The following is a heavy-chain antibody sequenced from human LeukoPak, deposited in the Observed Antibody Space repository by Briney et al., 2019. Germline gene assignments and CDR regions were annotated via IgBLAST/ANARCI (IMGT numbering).Heavy chain of an antibody. CDR3: TTDYGDYSSPWFDP. V-gene: IGHV3-15*01. CDR1: GFTFSDAW. D-gene: IGHD4-17*01. CDR2: IKSKTDGGTT. Sequence: GGSLRLSCAASGFTFSDAWMSWVRQAPGKGLEWVGRIKSKTDGGTTDYAAPVKGRFTISRDDSKNTLYLQMNSLKTEDTAVYYCTTDYGDYSSPWFDPWGQGTLVTVSS. J-gene: IGHJ5*02.